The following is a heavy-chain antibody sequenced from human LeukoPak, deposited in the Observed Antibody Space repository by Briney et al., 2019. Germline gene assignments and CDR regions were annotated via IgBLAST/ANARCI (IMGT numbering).Heavy chain of an antibody. Sequence: SETLSLTCTVSGGSISSYYWSWIRQPPGKGLEWIGYIYYSGSTNYNPSLKSRVTISVDTSKNQFSLKLSSVTAADTAVYYCARGRYYYDSSGYYYDDDAFDIWGQGTMVTVSS. CDR3: ARGRYYYDSSGYYYDDDAFDI. V-gene: IGHV4-59*08. J-gene: IGHJ3*02. D-gene: IGHD3-22*01. CDR2: IYYSGST. CDR1: GGSISSYY.